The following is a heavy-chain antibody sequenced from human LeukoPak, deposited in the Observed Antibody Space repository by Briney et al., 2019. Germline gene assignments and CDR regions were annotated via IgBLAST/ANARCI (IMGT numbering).Heavy chain of an antibody. CDR3: AKDARFLTTVSNFGY. J-gene: IGHJ4*02. V-gene: IGHV3-23*01. D-gene: IGHD4-17*01. CDR2: ISGSGGST. Sequence: GGSLRLSCAASGFTFRSYAMSWVRQAPGKGLEWVSAISGSGGSTYYADSVKGRFTISRDNSKNTLYLQMNSLRAEDTAVYYCAKDARFLTTVSNFGYWGQGTLVTVSS. CDR1: GFTFRSYA.